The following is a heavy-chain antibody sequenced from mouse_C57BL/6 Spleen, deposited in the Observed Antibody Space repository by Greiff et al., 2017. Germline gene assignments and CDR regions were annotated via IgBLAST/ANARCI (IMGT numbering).Heavy chain of an antibody. CDR2: IDPSDSYT. V-gene: IGHV1-69*01. D-gene: IGHD1-1*01. Sequence: QVHVKQPGAELVMPGASVKLSCKASGYTFTSYWMHWVKQRPGQGLEWIGEIDPSDSYTNYNQKFKGKSTLTVDKSSSTAYMQLSSLTSEDSAVYYCARRRVYYGSSYVYYAMDYWGQGTSVTVSS. CDR1: GYTFTSYW. J-gene: IGHJ4*01. CDR3: ARRRVYYGSSYVYYAMDY.